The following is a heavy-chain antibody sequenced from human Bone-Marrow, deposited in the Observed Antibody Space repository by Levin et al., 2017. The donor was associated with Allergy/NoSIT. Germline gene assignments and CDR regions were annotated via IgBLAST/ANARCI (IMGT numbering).Heavy chain of an antibody. J-gene: IGHJ4*02. V-gene: IGHV3-30*18. CDR2: ISYDGTGK. CDR3: AKDRGYQQLVERYFGS. D-gene: IGHD6-13*01. CDR1: GFTFRNYA. Sequence: GGSLRLSCGASGFTFRNYAMHWVRQTPGRGLEWLALISYDGTGKHYGDSVKGRFTISRDDSKNTVFLQMSSLSTEDTALYYCAKDRGYQQLVERYFGSWGQGTLVTVSS.